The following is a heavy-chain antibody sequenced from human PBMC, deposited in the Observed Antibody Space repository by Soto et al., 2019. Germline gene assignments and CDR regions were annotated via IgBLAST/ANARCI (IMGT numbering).Heavy chain of an antibody. V-gene: IGHV4-39*01. Sequence: SETLSLTCTVSGGSISSSSYYWGWIRQPPGKGLEWIGSIYYSGGTYYNPSLKSRVTISVDTSKNQFSLKLSSVTAADTAVYYCARQVAVAGKNYYYYYGMDVWGQGTTVTVSS. CDR3: ARQVAVAGKNYYYYYGMDV. D-gene: IGHD6-19*01. J-gene: IGHJ6*02. CDR1: GGSISSSSYY. CDR2: IYYSGGT.